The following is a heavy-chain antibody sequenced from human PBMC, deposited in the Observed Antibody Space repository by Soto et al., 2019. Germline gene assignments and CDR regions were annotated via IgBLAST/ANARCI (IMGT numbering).Heavy chain of an antibody. Sequence: SETLSLTCTVSGGSVTSDEDYWTWIRQSPGKGLEWIGYISNSGSTGYNPSLKTRLSMSVDRSKNQFTLRLTSVTAADTAVYFCAAESGSTYGYFDHWGQGTQVTVSS. V-gene: IGHV4-30-4*01. CDR3: AAESGSTYGYFDH. J-gene: IGHJ4*02. CDR1: GGSVTSDEDY. D-gene: IGHD5-18*01. CDR2: ISNSGST.